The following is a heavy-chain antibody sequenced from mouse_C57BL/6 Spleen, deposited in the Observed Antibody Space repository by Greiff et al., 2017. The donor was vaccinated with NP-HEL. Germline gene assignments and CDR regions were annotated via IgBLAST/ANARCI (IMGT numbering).Heavy chain of an antibody. V-gene: IGHV1-82*01. CDR1: GYAFSSSW. CDR3: ARSAFYYAMDY. CDR2: IYPGDGDT. Sequence: VQRVESGPELVKPGASVKISCKASGYAFSSSWMNWVKQRPGKGLEWIGRIYPGDGDTNYNGKFKGKATLTADKSSSTAYMQLSSLTSEDSAVYFCARSAFYYAMDYWGQGTSVTVSS. J-gene: IGHJ4*01.